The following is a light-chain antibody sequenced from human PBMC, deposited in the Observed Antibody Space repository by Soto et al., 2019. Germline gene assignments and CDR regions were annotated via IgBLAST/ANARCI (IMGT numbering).Light chain of an antibody. V-gene: IGKV3-20*01. J-gene: IGKJ1*01. CDR1: QSITNNY. CDR3: QQYRSSRKT. Sequence: EIVLTHSPGTLSLCPGERATLSCRASQSITNNYLAWYQHKPGQAPRLLIYGTSSRATGIPDRFSGSGSGTDFTLTISRLEPEDFAVYYRQQYRSSRKTFGQGTKVDIK. CDR2: GTS.